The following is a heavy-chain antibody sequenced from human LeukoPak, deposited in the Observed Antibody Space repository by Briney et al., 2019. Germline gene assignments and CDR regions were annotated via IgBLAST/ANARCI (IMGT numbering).Heavy chain of an antibody. J-gene: IGHJ4*02. CDR3: ARDTGKVDY. V-gene: IGHV1-2*02. CDR1: GYTFTGYY. D-gene: IGHD7-27*01. Sequence: RASVKVSCKDSGYTFTGYYMHWVPHAPGQGLEWMGWINPNSGGTNYAQKFQGRVTMTRDTSISTAYMELSRLRSDDTAVYYCARDTGKVDYWGQGTLVTVSS. CDR2: INPNSGGT.